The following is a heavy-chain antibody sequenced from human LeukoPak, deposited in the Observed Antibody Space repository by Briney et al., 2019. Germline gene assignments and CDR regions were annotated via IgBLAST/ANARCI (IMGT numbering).Heavy chain of an antibody. CDR3: ARLPGYYGSGRYYYYYMDV. Sequence: PSETLSLTCAVYGGSFSGYYWSWIRQPPGKGLEWIGEINHSGSTNYNPSLKSRGTISVDTSKNQFSLKLSSVTAADTAVYYCARLPGYYGSGRYYYYYMDVWGKGTTVTVSS. CDR1: GGSFSGYY. D-gene: IGHD3-10*01. CDR2: INHSGST. V-gene: IGHV4-34*01. J-gene: IGHJ6*03.